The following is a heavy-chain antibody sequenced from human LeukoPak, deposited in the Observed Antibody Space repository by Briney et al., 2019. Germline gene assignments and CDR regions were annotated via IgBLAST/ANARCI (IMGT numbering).Heavy chain of an antibody. CDR3: ARDLVAGGYNDY. V-gene: IGHV3-30-3*01. CDR2: ISYDGSNK. J-gene: IGHJ4*02. CDR1: GFTFSSYA. D-gene: IGHD5-24*01. Sequence: GRSLRLSCAASGFTFSSYAMNWVRQAPGKGLEWVAVISYDGSNKYYADSVKGRFTISRGNSKNTLYLQMNSLRAEDTAVYYCARDLVAGGYNDYWGQGTLVTVSS.